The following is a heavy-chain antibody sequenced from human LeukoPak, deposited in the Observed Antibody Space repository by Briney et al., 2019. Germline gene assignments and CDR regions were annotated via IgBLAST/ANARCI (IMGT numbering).Heavy chain of an antibody. D-gene: IGHD3-3*02. J-gene: IGHJ4*02. Sequence: SETLSLTCTVSGYSITSGYYWGWIRQPPGKGLEWIGSIYHSGSTYYNPSLKSRVTISVDTSKNQFSLKLSSVTAADTAVYYWARALSDWGQGTLVTVPS. CDR3: ARALSD. V-gene: IGHV4-38-2*02. CDR1: GYSITSGYY. CDR2: IYHSGST.